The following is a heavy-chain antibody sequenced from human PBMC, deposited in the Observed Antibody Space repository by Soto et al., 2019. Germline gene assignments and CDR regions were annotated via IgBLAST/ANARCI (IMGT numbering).Heavy chain of an antibody. Sequence: EVPLVESGGGLVQPGGSLRLSCAASGFTFSSYSMNWVRQAPGKGLEWVSYISSSSSTIYYADSVKGRFTISRDNAKNSLYLQMNSLRAEDTAVYYCARLYGDYNGYFQHWGQGTLVTVSS. J-gene: IGHJ1*01. CDR1: GFTFSSYS. D-gene: IGHD4-17*01. V-gene: IGHV3-48*01. CDR2: ISSSSSTI. CDR3: ARLYGDYNGYFQH.